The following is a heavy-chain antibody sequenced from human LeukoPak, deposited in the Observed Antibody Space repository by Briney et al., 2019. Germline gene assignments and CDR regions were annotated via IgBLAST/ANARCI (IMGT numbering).Heavy chain of an antibody. J-gene: IGHJ4*02. CDR3: AMGRGRYTVTTRPLDY. CDR2: IYSSGST. Sequence: GGSLRLSCAASGFTVSSNYMSWVRQAPGKGREWVAVIYSSGSTYYADSVKGRFTISRDNSKNTLYLQMNSLRAEDTAVYYCAMGRGRYTVTTRPLDYWGQGTLVTVSS. D-gene: IGHD4-17*01. V-gene: IGHV3-66*01. CDR1: GFTVSSNY.